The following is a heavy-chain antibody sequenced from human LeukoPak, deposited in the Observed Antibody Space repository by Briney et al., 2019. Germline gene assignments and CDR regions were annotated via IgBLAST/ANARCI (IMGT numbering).Heavy chain of an antibody. CDR2: IYTSGST. CDR3: ARQPSYCSSTSCQYWYFDL. J-gene: IGHJ2*01. CDR1: GGSINSYY. V-gene: IGHV4-4*09. Sequence: SETLSPTCTVSGGSINSYYWSWIRQPPGKGLEWIGYIYTSGSTNYNPSLKSRVTISVDTSKNQFSLKLSSVTAADTAVYYCARQPSYCSSTSCQYWYFDLWGRGTLVTVSS. D-gene: IGHD2-2*01.